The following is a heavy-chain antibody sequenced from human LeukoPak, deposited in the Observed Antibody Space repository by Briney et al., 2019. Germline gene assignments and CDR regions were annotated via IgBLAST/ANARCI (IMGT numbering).Heavy chain of an antibody. CDR3: AKSRVGYNGGAFDL. Sequence: GGSLRLSCATSGFTFSNYAMSWFRQAPGKGLEGVSCISGRGGTIYYADSVKGRFTISSDNSKNTLYLQMDSLSAEDTALYYCAKSRVGYNGGAFDLWGQGTMVTVSS. CDR2: ISGRGGTI. V-gene: IGHV3-23*01. D-gene: IGHD5-24*01. J-gene: IGHJ3*01. CDR1: GFTFSNYA.